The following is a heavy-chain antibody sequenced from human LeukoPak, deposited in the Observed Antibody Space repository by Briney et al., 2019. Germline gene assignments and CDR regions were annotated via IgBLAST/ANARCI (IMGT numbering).Heavy chain of an antibody. D-gene: IGHD1-26*01. J-gene: IGHJ5*02. Sequence: GGSLRLSCEASGLTLRDYKLTWVRQAPGKGLEWVSSIESSSRFIYYADSVKGRFTISRDNAKNSLRLQTNSLRAEDTAVYYCARDSDAWSNWFDTWGQGTLVTVSS. V-gene: IGHV3-21*01. CDR3: ARDSDAWSNWFDT. CDR2: IESSSRFI. CDR1: GLTLRDYK.